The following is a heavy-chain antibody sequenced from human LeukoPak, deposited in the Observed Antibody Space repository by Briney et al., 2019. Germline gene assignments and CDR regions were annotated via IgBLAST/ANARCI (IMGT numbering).Heavy chain of an antibody. V-gene: IGHV3-53*01. Sequence: GGSLRLSCAASGFTVSSNYMSWVRQAPGKGLEWVSVIYSGGSTYYADSVKGRFTISRDNSKNTLYLQMNSLRAEDTAVYYCASGSYGRLGAFDIWGQGTMVTVSS. CDR3: ASGSYGRLGAFDI. CDR2: IYSGGST. D-gene: IGHD1-26*01. J-gene: IGHJ3*02. CDR1: GFTVSSNY.